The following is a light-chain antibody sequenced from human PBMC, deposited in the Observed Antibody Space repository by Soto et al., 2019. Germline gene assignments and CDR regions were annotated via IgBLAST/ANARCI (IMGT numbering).Light chain of an antibody. J-gene: IGKJ1*01. Sequence: EIVLTQSPGTLSLSPGERATLSCRASQYISSSYLAWYQQKPGQAPRLLIYGASSRATGIPDRFSGSGSGTDFTLTIRRLESEDFAVYYCQQYGSSPQTFGQGTKVEIK. CDR2: GAS. CDR1: QYISSSY. CDR3: QQYGSSPQT. V-gene: IGKV3-20*01.